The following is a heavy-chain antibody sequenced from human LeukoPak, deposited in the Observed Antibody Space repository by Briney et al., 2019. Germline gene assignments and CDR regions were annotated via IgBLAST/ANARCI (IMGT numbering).Heavy chain of an antibody. Sequence: SETLSLTCSVSGGSTSSYYWSWIRQPPGKGLEWIGYIYYSGSTNYNPSLKSRVTISVDTSKNQFSLKPSSVTAADTAVYYCARRKPYSSGWTMFDYWGQGTLVTVSS. CDR3: ARRKPYSSGWTMFDY. CDR2: IYYSGST. J-gene: IGHJ4*02. CDR1: GGSTSSYY. D-gene: IGHD6-19*01. V-gene: IGHV4-59*08.